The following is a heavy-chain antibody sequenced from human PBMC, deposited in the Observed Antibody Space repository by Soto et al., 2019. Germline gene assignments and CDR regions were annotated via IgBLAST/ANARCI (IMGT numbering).Heavy chain of an antibody. CDR2: ISYEGSNN. J-gene: IGHJ6*02. V-gene: IGHV3-30*03. CDR3: ARGAEYQLLSRDYFYGMDV. D-gene: IGHD2-2*01. Sequence: GGSLRLSCVASGFTLNSHGMHWVRQAPGKGLEWVAVISYEGSNNFYAESVKGRFTISRDNSKNTLYLQMNSLRREDTAVYYCARGAEYQLLSRDYFYGMDVWGQGTTVTVSS. CDR1: GFTLNSHG.